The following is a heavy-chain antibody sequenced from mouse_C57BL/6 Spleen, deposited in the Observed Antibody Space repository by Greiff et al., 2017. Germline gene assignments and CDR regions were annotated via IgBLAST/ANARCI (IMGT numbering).Heavy chain of an antibody. Sequence: EVQRVESGGGLVKPGGSLKLSCAASGFTFSSYAMSWVRQTPEQRLEWVATISDGGSYTYYPDNVKGRFTISRDNAKNNLYLQMSHLKSEDTAMYYCARDHYGSSYRVAYWGQGTLVTVSA. CDR1: GFTFSSYA. J-gene: IGHJ3*01. CDR2: ISDGGSYT. D-gene: IGHD1-1*01. V-gene: IGHV5-4*01. CDR3: ARDHYGSSYRVAY.